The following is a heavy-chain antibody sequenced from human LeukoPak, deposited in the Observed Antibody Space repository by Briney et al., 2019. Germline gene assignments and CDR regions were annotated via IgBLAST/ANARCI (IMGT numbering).Heavy chain of an antibody. CDR3: ARDYTGYFP. CDR2: IKTDGSEK. CDR1: GFTFSSYW. V-gene: IGHV3-7*03. J-gene: IGHJ5*02. Sequence: GGSLRLSCEASGFTFSSYWMSWARQAPGKGLEWVANIKTDGSEKYYVDSVKGRFTISRDNANNSLYLQMNSLRAEDTAVYYCARDYTGYFPWGQGTLVIVSS. D-gene: IGHD3-9*01.